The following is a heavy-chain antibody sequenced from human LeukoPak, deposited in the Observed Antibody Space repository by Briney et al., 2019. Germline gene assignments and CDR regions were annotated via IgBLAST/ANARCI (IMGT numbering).Heavy chain of an antibody. CDR2: IKQDGSEK. D-gene: IGHD2-2*02. CDR1: GFTFSDYW. CDR3: TTDTPGGYCSSTSCYTDY. V-gene: IGHV3-7*03. J-gene: IGHJ4*02. Sequence: GGSLRLSCAASGFTFSDYWMSWVRQAPGKGLEWVANIKQDGSEKYYVDSVKGRFTISRDNTKNSLYLQMNSLKTEDTAVYYCTTDTPGGYCSSTSCYTDYWGQGTLVTVSS.